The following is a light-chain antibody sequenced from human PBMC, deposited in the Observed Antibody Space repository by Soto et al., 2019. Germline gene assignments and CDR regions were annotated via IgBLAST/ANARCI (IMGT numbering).Light chain of an antibody. CDR1: QTISTY. V-gene: IGKV1-39*01. J-gene: IGKJ2*01. CDR2: AAS. Sequence: DIQMTQSPSSLSASVGGRVTITCRASQTISTYLNWYQQTPGRAPALLISAASTLQSGVPSRFSGSGSGTEFTLTISSLQPQDSATYYCQQNFTSPHTVGQGTKLEIK. CDR3: QQNFTSPHT.